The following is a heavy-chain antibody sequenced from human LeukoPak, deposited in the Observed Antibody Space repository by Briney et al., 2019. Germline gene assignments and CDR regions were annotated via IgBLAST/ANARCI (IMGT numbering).Heavy chain of an antibody. Sequence: ASVKVSCKASSHTFTSYGLSWVRQAPGQGLEWMGWISGYNAKTKYVQKFQGRITMTIDTSTTTAYMELRSLTSDDTAVYYCARVRDYYASSDYSDYWGQGTLVTVSS. CDR2: ISGYNAKT. V-gene: IGHV1-18*01. CDR1: SHTFTSYG. D-gene: IGHD3-22*01. CDR3: ARVRDYYASSDYSDY. J-gene: IGHJ4*02.